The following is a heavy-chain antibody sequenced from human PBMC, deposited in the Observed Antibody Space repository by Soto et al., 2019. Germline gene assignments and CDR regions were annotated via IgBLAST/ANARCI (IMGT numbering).Heavy chain of an antibody. Sequence: QVQLVQSGAEVKKPGSSVKVSCKASGGTFSTSTFTWVRQAPGQGLEWMGRTIPILDVADYAQDFQGRVTITADKSTSKAYRELTSLTSKDTAVYYCARDSPIGSTYSGYDAIDSWGQGTLVTVSS. V-gene: IGHV1-69*08. CDR2: TIPILDVA. J-gene: IGHJ4*02. CDR1: GGTFSTST. D-gene: IGHD5-12*01. CDR3: ARDSPIGSTYSGYDAIDS.